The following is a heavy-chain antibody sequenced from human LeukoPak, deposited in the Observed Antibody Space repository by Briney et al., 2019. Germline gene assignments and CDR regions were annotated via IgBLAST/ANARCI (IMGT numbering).Heavy chain of an antibody. CDR3: ARGSLPEYYYDSSGYYLN. CDR1: GGSISSYY. J-gene: IGHJ4*02. D-gene: IGHD3-22*01. V-gene: IGHV4-59*01. CDR2: IYYSGST. Sequence: SETLSLTCTVSGGSISSYYWSWIRQPPGKGLEWIGYIYYSGSTNYKPSLKSRVTISVDTSKNQFSLKLSSVTAADTAVYYCARGSLPEYYYDSSGYYLNWGQGTLVTVSS.